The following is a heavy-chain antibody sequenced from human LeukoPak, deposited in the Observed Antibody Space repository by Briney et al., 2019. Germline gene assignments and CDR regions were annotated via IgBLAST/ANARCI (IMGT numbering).Heavy chain of an antibody. J-gene: IGHJ4*02. CDR2: IRYDGSNK. V-gene: IGHV3-30*02. CDR3: ANPLGVVVTAPPVW. CDR1: GFTFSSYG. D-gene: IGHD2-21*02. Sequence: GGSLRLSCAASGFTFSSYGMHWVRQAPGKGLEWVAFIRYDGSNKYYADSVKGRFTISRDNSKNTLYLQMNSLRAEDTAVYYCANPLGVVVTAPPVWWGQGTLVTVSS.